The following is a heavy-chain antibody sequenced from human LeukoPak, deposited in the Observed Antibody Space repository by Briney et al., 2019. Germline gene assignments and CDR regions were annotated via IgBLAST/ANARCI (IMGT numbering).Heavy chain of an antibody. Sequence: PGGSLRLSCAASGFTFSSYSMKWVRQAPGKGLEWVSSISSSSSYIYYADSVKGRFTISRDNAKNSLYLQMNSLRAEDTAVYYCAGELLRYFDWLSYGMDVWGQGTTVTVSS. CDR2: ISSSSSYI. CDR3: AGELLRYFDWLSYGMDV. J-gene: IGHJ6*02. D-gene: IGHD3-9*01. CDR1: GFTFSSYS. V-gene: IGHV3-21*01.